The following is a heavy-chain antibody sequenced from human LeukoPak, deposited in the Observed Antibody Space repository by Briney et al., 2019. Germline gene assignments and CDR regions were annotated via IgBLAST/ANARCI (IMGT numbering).Heavy chain of an antibody. Sequence: SVKVSCKASGGTFSSYAISWVRQAPGQGLEWMGGIIPIFGTANYAQKFQGRVTITADESTSTAYMELSSLRSEDTAVYYCARARYQLLPPTNYYYYTDVWGKGTTVTVSS. CDR3: ARARYQLLPPTNYYYYTDV. D-gene: IGHD2-2*01. CDR2: IIPIFGTA. CDR1: GGTFSSYA. V-gene: IGHV1-69*01. J-gene: IGHJ6*03.